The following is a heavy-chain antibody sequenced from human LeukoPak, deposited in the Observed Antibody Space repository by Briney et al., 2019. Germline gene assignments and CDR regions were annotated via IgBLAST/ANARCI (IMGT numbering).Heavy chain of an antibody. CDR3: ARDINYCTPTLCHRNWFDP. D-gene: IGHD2-8*01. Sequence: GGSLRLSCAASGFTFSSYGMHWVRQAPGKGLEWVAFIRYDGGNKYYADSVKGRFTISRDDAKNALYLEMNDLRAEDSAVYYCARDINYCTPTLCHRNWFDPWGQGTLVTVSS. V-gene: IGHV3-30*02. CDR2: IRYDGGNK. J-gene: IGHJ5*02. CDR1: GFTFSSYG.